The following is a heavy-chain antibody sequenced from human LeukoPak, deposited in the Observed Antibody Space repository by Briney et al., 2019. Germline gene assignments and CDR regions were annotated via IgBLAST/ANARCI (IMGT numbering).Heavy chain of an antibody. CDR1: GYTFTWFG. CDR3: ARGNRGGDMDV. Sequence: ASVNVSCKTSGYTFTWFGINWVRQAPGQGPEWMGWISTDNGNRNYAQKFQGRVTMTTDTSTRTVYMELRSLKSDDTAVYYCARGNRGGDMDVWGKGTTVIVSS. J-gene: IGHJ6*03. D-gene: IGHD1-14*01. CDR2: ISTDNGNR. V-gene: IGHV1-18*01.